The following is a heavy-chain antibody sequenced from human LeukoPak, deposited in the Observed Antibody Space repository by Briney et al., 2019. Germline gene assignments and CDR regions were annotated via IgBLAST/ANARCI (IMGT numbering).Heavy chain of an antibody. CDR2: IKEDGSEK. J-gene: IGHJ3*02. D-gene: IGHD6-25*01. CDR3: AISYLAFDI. CDR1: TFTFRNCW. V-gene: IGHV3-7*03. Sequence: GGSLRLSCAASTFTFRNCWMSWVRQAPGKGLEWVANIKEDGSEKDYVDSVKGRFTISRDNAKNSLYLQMNSLRADDTAVYCAAISYLAFDIWGQGTMVTVSS.